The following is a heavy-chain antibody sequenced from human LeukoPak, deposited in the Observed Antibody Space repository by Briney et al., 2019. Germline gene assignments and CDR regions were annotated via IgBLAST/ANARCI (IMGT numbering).Heavy chain of an antibody. CDR3: ARVWDYTVYYVTSGEAFDI. CDR1: GGSISSGSYY. Sequence: SATLSLPCTVSGGSISSGSYYWSWIRQPAGQGLEWIGRIYTSGSTNYNPSLKSRVTISVDTSKNQFPLKLSSVTAADTAVYYCARVWDYTVYYVTSGEAFDIGGQGTMVTVSS. CDR2: IYTSGST. V-gene: IGHV4-61*02. D-gene: IGHD3-22*01. J-gene: IGHJ3*02.